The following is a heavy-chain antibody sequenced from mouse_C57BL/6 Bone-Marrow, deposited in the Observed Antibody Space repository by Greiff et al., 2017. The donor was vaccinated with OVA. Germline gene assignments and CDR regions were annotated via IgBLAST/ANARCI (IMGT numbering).Heavy chain of an antibody. CDR3: ARDSPYYYGAWFAY. Sequence: QVQLQQPGAELVMPGASVQLSCKASGYTFTSYWMHWVKQRPGQGLEWIGEIDPSDSYTNYNQKFKGKSTLTVDKSSSTAYMQLSSLTSEDSAVYYCARDSPYYYGAWFAYWGQGTLVTVSA. CDR1: GYTFTSYW. CDR2: IDPSDSYT. V-gene: IGHV1-69*01. D-gene: IGHD1-1*01. J-gene: IGHJ3*01.